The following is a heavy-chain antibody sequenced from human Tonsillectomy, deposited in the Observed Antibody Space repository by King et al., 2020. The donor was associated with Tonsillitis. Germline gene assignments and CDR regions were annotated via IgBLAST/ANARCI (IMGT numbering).Heavy chain of an antibody. Sequence: VQLVESGGGLVKPGGSLRLSCAASGFTLSDYYMSWIRQAPGRGLEWVSDIRGSNGYTKYADSVKGRFTISRDIAKNSVFLQMNSLRGEDTAVYYCARFYSYGQLENWGQGTLVTVSS. V-gene: IGHV3-11*06. CDR2: IRGSNGYT. CDR1: GFTLSDYY. D-gene: IGHD5-18*01. CDR3: ARFYSYGQLEN. J-gene: IGHJ4*02.